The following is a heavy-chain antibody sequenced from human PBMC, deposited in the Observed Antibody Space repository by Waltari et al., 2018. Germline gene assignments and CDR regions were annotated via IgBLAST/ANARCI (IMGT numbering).Heavy chain of an antibody. CDR2: IYHSGST. CDR3: ARLFSSMLDY. Sequence: QVQLQESGPGLVKPSETLSLTCAVSGYSISSGYYCGWIRQPPGKGLEWIGSIYHSGSTYYNPSLKSRVTISVDTSKNQFSLKLSSVTAADTAVYYCARLFSSMLDYWGQGTLVTVSS. CDR1: GYSISSGYY. J-gene: IGHJ4*02. V-gene: IGHV4-38-2*01. D-gene: IGHD2-2*01.